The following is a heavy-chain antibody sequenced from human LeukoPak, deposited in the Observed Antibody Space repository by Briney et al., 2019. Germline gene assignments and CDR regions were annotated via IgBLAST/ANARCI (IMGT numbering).Heavy chain of an antibody. CDR3: ARTRYDSSGYHDAFDI. CDR2: INHSGST. CDR1: GGSFSGYY. D-gene: IGHD3-22*01. V-gene: IGHV4-34*01. Sequence: SETLSLTCAVYGGSFSGYYWSWIRQPPGKGLEWIGEINHSGSTNYNPSLKSRVTMSVDTSRNQFSLKLSSVTAVDTAVYYCARTRYDSSGYHDAFDIWGQGTMVTVSS. J-gene: IGHJ3*02.